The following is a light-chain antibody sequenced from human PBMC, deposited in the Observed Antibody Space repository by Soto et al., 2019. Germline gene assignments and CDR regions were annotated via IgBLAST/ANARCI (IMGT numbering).Light chain of an antibody. Sequence: EDVLTQSPGTLSLSPGERATLSCRASQSLTTTYISWYQQKPGQAPRLLMFGTSIRATGIPDRFSGSGSGADLTLTISRVEPEDFAVYYCQQCDDSPLWSFGQGTKLEIK. J-gene: IGKJ2*01. V-gene: IGKV3-20*01. CDR1: QSLTTTY. CDR3: QQCDDSPLWS. CDR2: GTS.